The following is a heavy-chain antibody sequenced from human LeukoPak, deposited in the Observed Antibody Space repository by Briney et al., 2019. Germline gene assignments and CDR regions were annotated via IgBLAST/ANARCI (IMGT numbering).Heavy chain of an antibody. CDR1: GFTFSSYS. CDR2: ISSSSSYI. CDR3: ARGPPRADPAYGMDV. V-gene: IGHV3-21*01. Sequence: GGSLRLSCAASGFTFSSYSMNWVRQAPGKGLEWVSSISSSSSYIYYADSVKGRFTISRDNAKNSLYLQMNSLRAEDTAVYYCARGPPRADPAYGMDVWGQGTTVTVSS. J-gene: IGHJ6*02.